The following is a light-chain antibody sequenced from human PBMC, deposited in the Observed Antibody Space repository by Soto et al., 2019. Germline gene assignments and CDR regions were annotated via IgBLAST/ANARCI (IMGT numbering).Light chain of an antibody. J-gene: IGLJ1*01. CDR2: EVN. CDR3: SSYAGSSNV. CDR1: SSDVGGYNY. Sequence: QAVVTQPPSASGSPGQSVAISCTGTSSDVGGYNYVSWYQQHPGKAPKLMIYEVNKRPSGVPDRFSCSQSVNTASLTVSGLQADDEADYYCSSYAGSSNVFGTGTKLTVL. V-gene: IGLV2-8*01.